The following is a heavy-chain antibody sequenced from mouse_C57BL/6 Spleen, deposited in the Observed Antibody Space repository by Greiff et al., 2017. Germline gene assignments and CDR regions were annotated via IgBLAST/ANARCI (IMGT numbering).Heavy chain of an antibody. V-gene: IGHV1-22*01. Sequence: EVQLQQSGPELVKPGASVKMSCKASGYTFTDYNMHWVKQSHGKSLEWIGYINPNNGGTSYNQKFKGKATLTVNKSSSTAYMELRSLTSEDSAVYYCARWVYDGYYVWFAYWGQGTLVTVSA. CDR3: ARWVYDGYYVWFAY. CDR1: GYTFTDYN. CDR2: INPNNGGT. J-gene: IGHJ3*01. D-gene: IGHD2-3*01.